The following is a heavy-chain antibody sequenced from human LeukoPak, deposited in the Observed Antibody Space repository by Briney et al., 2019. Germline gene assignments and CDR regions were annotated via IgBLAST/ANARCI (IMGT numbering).Heavy chain of an antibody. CDR3: ARDIIDLPVTVVRGELIGFDY. Sequence: SVKVSCKASGGTFSSYAISWVRQAPGQGLEWMGRIIPIFGTANYAQKFQGRVTITTDESTSTAYMELSSLRSEDTAVYYCARDIIDLPVTVVRGELIGFDYWGQGTLVTVSS. J-gene: IGHJ4*02. CDR2: IIPIFGTA. V-gene: IGHV1-69*05. CDR1: GGTFSSYA. D-gene: IGHD3-10*01.